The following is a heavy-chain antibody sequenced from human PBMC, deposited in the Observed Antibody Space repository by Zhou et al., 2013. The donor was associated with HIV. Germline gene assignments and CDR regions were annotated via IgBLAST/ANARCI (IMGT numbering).Heavy chain of an antibody. CDR3: AKLVAARDYYFYIDV. J-gene: IGHJ6*03. D-gene: IGHD6-13*01. CDR2: IFPSGTT. Sequence: QVQLQESGLGLVKPSETLSLTCTVSGASISTFYWTWIRQPAGKGLEWIGRIFPSGTTKYNPSLKSRVTMSVDTSNSQFSLKLRSVTAADTAVYYCAKLVAARDYYFYIDVWGKGTTVTVSS. CDR1: GASISTFY. V-gene: IGHV4-4*07.